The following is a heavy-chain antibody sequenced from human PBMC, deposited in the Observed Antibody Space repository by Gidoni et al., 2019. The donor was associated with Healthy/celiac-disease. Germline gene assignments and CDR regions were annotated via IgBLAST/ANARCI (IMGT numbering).Heavy chain of an antibody. CDR1: GCTFSDDY. J-gene: IGHJ6*02. Sequence: QVQLVESGGGLVKPGGSLRLSCEASGCTFSDDYMSWIRQAPGKGLRWVSYISSSGSTIYYADSVKGRFTISRDNAKNSLYLQMNSLRAEDTAVYYCARDRIQLWSLYYYYYGMDVWGQGTTVTVSS. D-gene: IGHD5-18*01. V-gene: IGHV3-11*01. CDR2: ISSSGSTI. CDR3: ARDRIQLWSLYYYYYGMDV.